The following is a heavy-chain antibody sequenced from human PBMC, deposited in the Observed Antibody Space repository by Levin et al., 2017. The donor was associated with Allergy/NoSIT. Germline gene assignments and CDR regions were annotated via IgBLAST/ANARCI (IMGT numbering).Heavy chain of an antibody. CDR2: IYGGGAT. J-gene: IGHJ5*02. D-gene: IGHD3-22*01. CDR1: GFSVRNHR. V-gene: IGHV3-53*01. CDR3: ATYFNTSGYDDH. Sequence: GESLKISCAASGFSVRNHRMNWVRQAPGKGPEWVSVIYGGGATYYKESVRGRFTISRDDSKNMVFLQMDNLRDEDTATYFCATYFNTSGYDDHWGQGSLVTVSS.